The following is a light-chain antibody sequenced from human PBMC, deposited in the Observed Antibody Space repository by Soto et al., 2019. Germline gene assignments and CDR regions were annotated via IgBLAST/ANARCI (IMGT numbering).Light chain of an antibody. V-gene: IGKV1-5*03. Sequence: DIQMTQSPSTLSGSVGDRVTITCRASQTISSWLAWYQQKPGKAPKLLIYKASTLKSGVPSRFSGSGSGTEFTRTISSLQPDDFATYYSQHYNSYSEAFGQGTKVELK. J-gene: IGKJ1*01. CDR3: QHYNSYSEA. CDR1: QTISSW. CDR2: KAS.